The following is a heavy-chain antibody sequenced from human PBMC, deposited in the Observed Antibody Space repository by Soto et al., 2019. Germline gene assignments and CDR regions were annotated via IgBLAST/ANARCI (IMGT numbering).Heavy chain of an antibody. D-gene: IGHD6-13*01. J-gene: IGHJ6*02. CDR3: AKDQEAAAGTCMDV. V-gene: IGHV3-30*18. CDR1: GFTFSSYG. Sequence: PGGSLRLSCAASGFTFSSYGMHWVRQAPGKGLEWVAVISYDGSNKYYADSVKGRFTISRDNSKNTLYLQMNSLRAEDTAVYYCAKDQEAAAGTCMDVWGQGTTVTVSS. CDR2: ISYDGSNK.